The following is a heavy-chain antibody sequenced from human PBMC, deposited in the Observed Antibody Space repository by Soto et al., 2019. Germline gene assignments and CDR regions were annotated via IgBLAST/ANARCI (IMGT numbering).Heavy chain of an antibody. Sequence: SETLSLTCTVSGGSINSGGYYWSWIRQHPGKGLEWIGYINYSGSTYYNPSLKSRATISVDTSKNQFSLKLSSVTAADTAVYYCARRAVPGIAVAGTYYYGMDVWGQGTTVTVSS. V-gene: IGHV4-31*03. CDR2: INYSGST. CDR3: ARRAVPGIAVAGTYYYGMDV. D-gene: IGHD6-19*01. J-gene: IGHJ6*02. CDR1: GGSINSGGYY.